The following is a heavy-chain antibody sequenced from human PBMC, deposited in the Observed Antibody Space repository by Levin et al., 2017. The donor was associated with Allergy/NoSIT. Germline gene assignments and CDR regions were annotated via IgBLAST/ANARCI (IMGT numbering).Heavy chain of an antibody. CDR2: IYTSGST. CDR1: GGSISSGSYY. CDR3: ARAWGPRGYGTIFDY. Sequence: NPSETLSLTCTVSGGSISSGSYYWSWIRQPAGKGLEWIGRIYTSGSTNYNPSLKSRVTISVDTSKNQFSLKLSSVTAADTAVYYCARAWGPRGYGTIFDYWGQGTLVTVSS. V-gene: IGHV4-61*02. J-gene: IGHJ4*02. D-gene: IGHD2-2*01.